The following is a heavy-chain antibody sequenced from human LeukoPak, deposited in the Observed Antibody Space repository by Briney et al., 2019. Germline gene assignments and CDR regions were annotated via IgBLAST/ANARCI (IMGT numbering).Heavy chain of an antibody. D-gene: IGHD3-22*01. CDR3: ARMYDSSGYYYPFDY. V-gene: IGHV4-61*08. Sequence: SETLSLTCTVSGGSISSGGYYWNWIRQPPGKGLEWIGYIYYTGSTNYNPSLKSRVTISVDASNNHFSLKLSSVTAADTAVYYCARMYDSSGYYYPFDYWGQGTLVTVSS. CDR1: GGSISSGGYY. CDR2: IYYTGST. J-gene: IGHJ4*02.